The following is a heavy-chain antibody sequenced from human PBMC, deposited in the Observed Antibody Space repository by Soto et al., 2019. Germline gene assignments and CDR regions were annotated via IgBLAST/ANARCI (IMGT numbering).Heavy chain of an antibody. CDR2: IYYSGST. Sequence: SETLSLTCTVSGGSISSYYWSWIRQPPGKGLEWIGYIYYSGSTNYNPSLKSRVTISVDTSKNQFSLKLSSVTAADTAVYYCARLGVIGEYGSGSYFLGPVDYWGQGTLVTVSS. V-gene: IGHV4-59*08. D-gene: IGHD3-10*01. CDR1: GGSISSYY. CDR3: ARLGVIGEYGSGSYFLGPVDY. J-gene: IGHJ4*02.